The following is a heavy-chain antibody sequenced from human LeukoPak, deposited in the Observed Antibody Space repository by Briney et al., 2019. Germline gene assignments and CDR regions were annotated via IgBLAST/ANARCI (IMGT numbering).Heavy chain of an antibody. CDR1: GFTFSSYS. J-gene: IGHJ5*02. CDR2: IYTSGST. V-gene: IGHV4-4*07. D-gene: IGHD6-19*01. CDR3: ARESAVAGYNWFDP. Sequence: GSLRLSCAASGFTFSSYSMNWIRQPAGKGLEWIGRIYTSGSTNYNPSLKSRVTMSVDTSKNQFSLKLSSVTAADTAVYYCARESAVAGYNWFDPWGQGTLVTVSS.